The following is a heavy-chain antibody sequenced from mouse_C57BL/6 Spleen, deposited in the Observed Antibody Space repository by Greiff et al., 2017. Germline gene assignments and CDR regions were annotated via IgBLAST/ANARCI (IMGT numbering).Heavy chain of an antibody. Sequence: QVQLQQPGAELVKPGASVKVSCKASGYTFTSYWMHWVKQRPGQGLEWIGRIHPSDSDTNYNQKFKGKATLTVDKSYSPDYMQLSSLISEDSAVYYCAIFTTVVATNYWGQGTTLTVSS. CDR2: IHPSDSDT. J-gene: IGHJ2*01. D-gene: IGHD1-1*01. V-gene: IGHV1-74*01. CDR3: AIFTTVVATNY. CDR1: GYTFTSYW.